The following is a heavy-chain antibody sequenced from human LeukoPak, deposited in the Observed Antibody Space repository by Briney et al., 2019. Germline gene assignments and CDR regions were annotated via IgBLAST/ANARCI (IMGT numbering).Heavy chain of an antibody. CDR2: IYSGGST. CDR1: GFTVSSNY. J-gene: IGHJ4*02. V-gene: IGHV3-53*01. D-gene: IGHD2-2*01. CDR3: ATDASSEDYFDY. Sequence: GGSLRLSCAASGFTVSSNYMSWVRQAPGKGLEWVSVIYSGGSTYYADSVKGRFTISRDNPKNTLYLQMNSLRAEDTAVYYCATDASSEDYFDYWGQGTLVTVSS.